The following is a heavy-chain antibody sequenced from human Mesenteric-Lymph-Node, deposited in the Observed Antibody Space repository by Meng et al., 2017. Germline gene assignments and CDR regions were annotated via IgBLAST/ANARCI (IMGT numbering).Heavy chain of an antibody. V-gene: IGHV3-21*01. Sequence: GESLKISCAASGFTFSSYAMSWVRQAPGKGLEWVSSISSSSSYIYYADSVKGRFTISRDNAKNSLYLQMNSLRAEDTAVYYCATEYYYDSSGYLVLGYWGQGTLVTSPQ. CDR1: GFTFSSYA. D-gene: IGHD3-22*01. J-gene: IGHJ4*02. CDR3: ATEYYYDSSGYLVLGY. CDR2: ISSSSSYI.